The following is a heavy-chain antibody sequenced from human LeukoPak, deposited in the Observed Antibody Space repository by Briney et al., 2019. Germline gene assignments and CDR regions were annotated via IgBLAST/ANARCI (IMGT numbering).Heavy chain of an antibody. J-gene: IGHJ5*02. Sequence: GGSLRLSCAASEFTFSGYTMNWVRQAPGKGLEWVSSMSSSGRHIKYADSVKGRFTISRDNANNSLYLQMNSLRAEDTAVYYCARGLTGYCSSTSCYEVDVPNWFDPWGQGTLVTVSS. V-gene: IGHV3-21*01. CDR2: MSSSGRHI. D-gene: IGHD2-2*01. CDR3: ARGLTGYCSSTSCYEVDVPNWFDP. CDR1: EFTFSGYT.